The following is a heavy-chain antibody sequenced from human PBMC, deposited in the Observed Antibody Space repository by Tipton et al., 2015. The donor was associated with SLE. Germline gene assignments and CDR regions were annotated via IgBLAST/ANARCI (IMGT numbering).Heavy chain of an antibody. D-gene: IGHD1-26*01. CDR3: AREEGYSGSYPDAFDI. V-gene: IGHV3-23*01. J-gene: IGHJ3*02. Sequence: GSLRLSCTASEFSFGNYAMAWVRQAPGKGLEWVSVISGSGTHTYYADSVKGRFTISRDNSKKTLYLQMNSLRAEDTAVYFCAREEGYSGSYPDAFDIWGQGTMVTVSS. CDR2: ISGSGTHT. CDR1: EFSFGNYA.